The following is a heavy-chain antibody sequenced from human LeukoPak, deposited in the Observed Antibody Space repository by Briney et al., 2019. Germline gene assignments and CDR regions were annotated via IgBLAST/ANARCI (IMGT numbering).Heavy chain of an antibody. Sequence: GGSLRLSCAASGSTFSSYSMNWVRQAPGKGLEWVSSISSSGSYIYYADSVKGRFTISRDNAKNSLYLQMNSLRAEDTAVYYCAIRYFDYWGRGTLVTVSS. J-gene: IGHJ4*02. CDR2: ISSSGSYI. CDR3: AIRYFDY. CDR1: GSTFSSYS. V-gene: IGHV3-21*03.